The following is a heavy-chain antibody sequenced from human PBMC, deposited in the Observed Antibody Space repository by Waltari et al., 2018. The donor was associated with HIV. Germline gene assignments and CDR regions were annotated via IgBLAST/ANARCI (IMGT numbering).Heavy chain of an antibody. CDR3: ARVGYYYFDL. CDR1: GDSITSGGYY. Sequence: QVQLQESGPGLVKPSQTLSLTCTVSGDSITSGGYYWAWILQHPGKGLEWIGFAYYRGSTFLNPSFKSRATISGDTSKNQFSLELTSLTAADTAVYYCARVGYYYFDLWGRGTLVTVSS. V-gene: IGHV4-31*03. D-gene: IGHD2-15*01. J-gene: IGHJ2*01. CDR2: AYYRGST.